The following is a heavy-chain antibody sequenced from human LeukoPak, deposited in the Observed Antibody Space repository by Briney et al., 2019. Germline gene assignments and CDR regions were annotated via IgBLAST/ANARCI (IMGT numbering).Heavy chain of an antibody. CDR1: GGSISSYY. CDR3: ARCPAAAGSWFDP. J-gene: IGHJ5*02. Sequence: SETLSLTCTVSGGSISSYYWSWIRQPPGKGLEWIEYIYYSGSTNYNPSLKSRVTISVDTSKNQFSLKLSSVTAADTAVYYCARCPAAAGSWFDPWGQGTLVTVSS. CDR2: IYYSGST. V-gene: IGHV4-59*01. D-gene: IGHD6-13*01.